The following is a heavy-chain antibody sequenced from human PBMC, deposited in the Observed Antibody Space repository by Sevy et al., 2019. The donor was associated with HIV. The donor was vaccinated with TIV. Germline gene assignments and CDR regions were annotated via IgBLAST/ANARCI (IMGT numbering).Heavy chain of an antibody. V-gene: IGHV3-23*01. CDR1: GFTFSSYA. J-gene: IGHJ4*02. Sequence: GGSLRLSCAASGFTFSSYAMTWVRQTPGKGVEWVSIIGASGSDTYYPASVKGRFTISRDNSKNTLYLQMTSLRVEDTAVYYCARGGKCFSGGCYYDSWGQGTLVTVSS. CDR3: ARGGKCFSGGCYYDS. CDR2: IGASGSDT. D-gene: IGHD2-15*01.